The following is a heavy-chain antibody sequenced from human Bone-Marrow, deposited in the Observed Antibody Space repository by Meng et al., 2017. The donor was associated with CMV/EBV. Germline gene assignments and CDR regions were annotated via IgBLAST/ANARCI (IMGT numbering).Heavy chain of an antibody. J-gene: IGHJ5*02. V-gene: IGHV1-8*03. CDR2: MNPNSGNT. CDR1: GYTFTSYD. D-gene: IGHD5-12*01. CDR3: ARGINGYSGYDWSDP. Sequence: ASVKVSCKASGYTFTSYDINWVRQATGQGLEWMGWMNPNSGNTGYAQKFQGRVTITRNTSISTAYMELSSLRPEDTAVYYCARGINGYSGYDWSDPWGQGTLVTVSS.